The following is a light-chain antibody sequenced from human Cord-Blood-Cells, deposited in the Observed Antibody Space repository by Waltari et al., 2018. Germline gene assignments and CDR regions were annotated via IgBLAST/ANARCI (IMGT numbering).Light chain of an antibody. CDR2: DAS. CDR3: QQYDNLLT. Sequence: DIQMTQSPPSLSASVGHTVTITCQASQDISNYLNWYQPKPGKAPKLLIYDASNLETGVPSRFSGSGSGTDFTFTISSLQPEDIATYYCQQYDNLLTFGGGTKVEIK. CDR1: QDISNY. J-gene: IGKJ4*01. V-gene: IGKV1-33*01.